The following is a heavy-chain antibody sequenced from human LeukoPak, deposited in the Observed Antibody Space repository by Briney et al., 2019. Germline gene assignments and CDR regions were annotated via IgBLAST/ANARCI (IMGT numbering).Heavy chain of an antibody. J-gene: IGHJ6*03. CDR1: GGTFSSYA. Sequence: SVKVSCKASGGTFSSYAISWVRQAPGQGLGWMGGIIPIFGTANYAQKFQGRVTITAAESTSTAYMELSSLRSEDTAVYYCARDHGSGYYYMDVWGKGTTVTVSS. V-gene: IGHV1-69*01. D-gene: IGHD3-10*01. CDR2: IIPIFGTA. CDR3: ARDHGSGYYYMDV.